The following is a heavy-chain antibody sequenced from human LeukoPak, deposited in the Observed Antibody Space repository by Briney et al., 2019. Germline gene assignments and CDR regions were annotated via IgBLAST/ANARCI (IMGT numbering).Heavy chain of an antibody. CDR2: ISGSGGST. D-gene: IGHD1-26*01. J-gene: IGHJ4*02. CDR3: AGTVVGATVY. CDR1: GFTFSSYA. V-gene: IGHV3-23*01. Sequence: PGASLRLSCAASGFTFSSYAMSWVRQAPGKGLEWVSAISGSGGSTYYADSVKGLFAISRDNSKNTLYLQMNSLRAEDTAVYYCAGTVVGATVYWGQGTLVTVSS.